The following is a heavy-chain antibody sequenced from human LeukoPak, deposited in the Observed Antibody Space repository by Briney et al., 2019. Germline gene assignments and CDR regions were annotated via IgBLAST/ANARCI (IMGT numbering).Heavy chain of an antibody. D-gene: IGHD6-19*01. V-gene: IGHV4-39*01. CDR3: ASRGYSSGWYDY. CDR1: GGSISNTNSY. CDR2: IYYTGTT. Sequence: SETLSLTCTVSGGSISNTNSYWGWFRQPPGKGLEWIGSIYYTGTTNYNPSLKSRVTISVDTSKNQLSLKLSSVTAADTAVYYCASRGYSSGWYDYWGQGTLVTVSS. J-gene: IGHJ4*02.